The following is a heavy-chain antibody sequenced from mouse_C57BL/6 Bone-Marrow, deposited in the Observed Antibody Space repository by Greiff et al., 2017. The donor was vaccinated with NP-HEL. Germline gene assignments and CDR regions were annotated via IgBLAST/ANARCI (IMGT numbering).Heavy chain of an antibody. CDR2: IYPRSGNT. V-gene: IGHV1-81*01. D-gene: IGHD3-2*02. CDR1: GYTFTSYG. CDR3: ARQLRLRGYYYAMDY. J-gene: IGHJ4*01. Sequence: LVESGAELARPGASVKLSCKASGYTFTSYGISWVKQRTGQGLEWIGEIYPRSGNTYYNEKFKGKATLTADKSSSTAYMELRSLTSEDSAVYFCARQLRLRGYYYAMDYWGQGTSVTVSS.